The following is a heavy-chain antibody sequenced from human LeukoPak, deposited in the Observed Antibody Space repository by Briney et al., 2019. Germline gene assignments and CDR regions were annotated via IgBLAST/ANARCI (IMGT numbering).Heavy chain of an antibody. Sequence: PSETLSLTCAVYGGSSSGYYWSWIRQPPGKGLEWIGEINHSGSTNYNPSLKSRVTISVDTSKNQFSLKLSSVTAADTAVYYCARGTYYYDSSGLRYFDSWGQGTLVTVSS. V-gene: IGHV4-34*01. J-gene: IGHJ4*02. D-gene: IGHD3-22*01. CDR1: GGSSSGYY. CDR3: ARGTYYYDSSGLRYFDS. CDR2: INHSGST.